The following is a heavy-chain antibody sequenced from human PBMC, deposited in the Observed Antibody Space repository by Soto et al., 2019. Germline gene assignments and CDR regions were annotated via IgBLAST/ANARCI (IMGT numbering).Heavy chain of an antibody. CDR3: ARRSGGAPNWFDP. V-gene: IGHV4-39*01. Sequence: SETLSLTCTVSGGSISSSSYYWGWIRQPPGKGLEWIGSIYYSGSTYYNPSLKSRVTISVDTSKNQFSLKLSSVTAADTAIYYCARRSGGAPNWFDPWGQGTLVTVSS. CDR1: GGSISSSSYY. J-gene: IGHJ5*02. CDR2: IYYSGST. D-gene: IGHD2-15*01.